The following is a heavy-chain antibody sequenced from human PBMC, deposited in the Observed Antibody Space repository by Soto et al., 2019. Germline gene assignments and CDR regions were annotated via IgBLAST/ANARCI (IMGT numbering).Heavy chain of an antibody. J-gene: IGHJ6*02. CDR2: IWYDGSNK. Sequence: QVQLVESGGGVVQPGRSLRLSCAASGFTFSSYGMHWVRQAPGKGLEWVAVIWYDGSNKYYADSVTGRFTIARDNSKTTLYLQRNSLRAEDTAVYYGAGGAGIRSDCYDGMDVWGQGTTVTVSS. CDR3: AGGAGIRSDCYDGMDV. CDR1: GFTFSSYG. V-gene: IGHV3-33*01.